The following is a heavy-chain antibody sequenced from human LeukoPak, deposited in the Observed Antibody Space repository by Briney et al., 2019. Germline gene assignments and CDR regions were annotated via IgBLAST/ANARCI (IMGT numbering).Heavy chain of an antibody. J-gene: IGHJ4*02. CDR3: ARGEPTSDYVDY. Sequence: ASVKVSCKASGCTFTDYNIHWVRQAPGQGLEWMGWINPNSGNTGYAQKFQGRVTMTRNTSISTAYMELSSLRSEDTAVYYCARGEPTSDYVDYWGQGTQVTVSS. CDR2: INPNSGNT. CDR1: GCTFTDYN. V-gene: IGHV1-8*02.